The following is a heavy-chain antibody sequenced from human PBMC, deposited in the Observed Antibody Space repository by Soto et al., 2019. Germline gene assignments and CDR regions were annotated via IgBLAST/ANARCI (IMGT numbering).Heavy chain of an antibody. J-gene: IGHJ4*02. V-gene: IGHV3-73*02. CDR1: GLNFSGSA. CDR2: IRSRPHNYAT. CDR3: TTERDY. Sequence: EVQLVESGGGLVQIGGSLKLSCATSGLNFSGSAMHWARQASGKGLEWVGRIRSRPHNYATTYAASVEGRFTISRDDSKNTVYLQMNGLKTDDKAMYYCTTERDYWGRGTLVTVSS.